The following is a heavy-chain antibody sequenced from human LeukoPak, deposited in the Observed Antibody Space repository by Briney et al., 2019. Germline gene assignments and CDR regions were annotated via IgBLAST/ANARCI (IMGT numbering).Heavy chain of an antibody. D-gene: IGHD5-18*01. V-gene: IGHV4-4*07. CDR2: IYTSGST. Sequence: SETLSLTCTVSGGSISSYYWSWIRQPAGKGLEWSGRIYTSGSTNYNPSLKSRVTISVDKSKNQFSLKLSSVTAADTAVYYCARAHYVDTARTTNAFDIWGQGTMVTVSS. CDR3: ARAHYVDTARTTNAFDI. J-gene: IGHJ3*02. CDR1: GGSISSYY.